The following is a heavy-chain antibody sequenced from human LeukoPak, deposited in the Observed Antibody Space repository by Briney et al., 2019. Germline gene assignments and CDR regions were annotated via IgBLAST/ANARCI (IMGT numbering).Heavy chain of an antibody. D-gene: IGHD3-9*01. CDR2: ISYDGSNK. Sequence: GGSLRLSCAASGFTFSSYAMHWVRQAPGKGLEWVAVISYDGSNKYYADSVKGRFTISRDNSKNTLYLQMNSLRAEDTAVYYCAREMGFDILTGYPYYFDYWGQGTLVTVSS. CDR3: AREMGFDILTGYPYYFDY. CDR1: GFTFSSYA. J-gene: IGHJ4*02. V-gene: IGHV3-30-3*01.